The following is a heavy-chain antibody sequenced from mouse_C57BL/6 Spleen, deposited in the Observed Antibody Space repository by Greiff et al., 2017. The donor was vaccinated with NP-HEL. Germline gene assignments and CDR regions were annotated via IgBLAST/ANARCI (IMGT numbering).Heavy chain of an antibody. CDR1: GYTFTSYW. Sequence: QVQLQQPGAELVKPGASVKLSCKASGYTFTSYWMHWVKQRPGQGLEWIGMIHPNSGSTNYNEKFKSKATLTVDKSSGTAYMQLSSLTSEDSAVYYCARNYGSSYWYFDVWGTGTTVTVSS. CDR3: ARNYGSSYWYFDV. CDR2: IHPNSGST. J-gene: IGHJ1*03. V-gene: IGHV1-64*01. D-gene: IGHD1-1*01.